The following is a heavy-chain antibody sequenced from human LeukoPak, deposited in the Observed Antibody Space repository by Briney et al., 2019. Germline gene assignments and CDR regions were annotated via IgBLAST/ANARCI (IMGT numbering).Heavy chain of an antibody. CDR2: ISYDGSNK. Sequence: GRSLRLSCAASGFTFSSYAMHWVRQAPGKGLEWVAVISYDGSNKYYADSVKGRFTISRDNSKNTLYLQMNSLRAEDTAVYYCARVVVISDFWSGYPTGFYYYYYGMDVWGQGTTVTVSS. CDR1: GFTFSSYA. V-gene: IGHV3-30-3*01. J-gene: IGHJ6*02. D-gene: IGHD3-3*01. CDR3: ARVVVISDFWSGYPTGFYYYYYGMDV.